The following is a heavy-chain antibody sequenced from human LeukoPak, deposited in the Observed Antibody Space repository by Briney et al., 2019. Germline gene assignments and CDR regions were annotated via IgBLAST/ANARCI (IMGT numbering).Heavy chain of an antibody. D-gene: IGHD2-15*01. CDR3: ARSLLKGGGYFDY. V-gene: IGHV5-51*01. Sequence: GESLKISCKGSGYSFAIYWIGCVRQMPGKGLEWMGIIYPGDSDTRYSPSFQGQVTISADKSISTAYLQWISLKAADTAMCYCARSLLKGGGYFDYWGQGTLVTVSS. CDR1: GYSFAIYW. J-gene: IGHJ4*02. CDR2: IYPGDSDT.